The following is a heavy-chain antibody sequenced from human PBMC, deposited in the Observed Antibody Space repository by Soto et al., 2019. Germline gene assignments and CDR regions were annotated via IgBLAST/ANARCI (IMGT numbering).Heavy chain of an antibody. V-gene: IGHV1-46*01. D-gene: IGHD6-13*01. Sequence: QVQLVQSGAEVKKPGASVKVSCKASGYTFTDYYIHWVRQAPGQGLEWMGIINPSGGGTRYAQKFQGRVTMARDTSTSTVYMELSSLRSEDTAVYYCARGTTSSSWYDCWGQGTLVTVSS. CDR1: GYTFTDYY. J-gene: IGHJ4*02. CDR3: ARGTTSSSWYDC. CDR2: INPSGGGT.